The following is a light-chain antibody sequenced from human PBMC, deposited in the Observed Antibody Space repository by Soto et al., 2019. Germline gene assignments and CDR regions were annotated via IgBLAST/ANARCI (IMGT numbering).Light chain of an antibody. V-gene: IGKV3-15*01. Sequence: EIVMTQSPATLSVSPGERSTLSFSSSQSVSSNLAWYQQKTGRAPRLLIYGASTRATGIPARFSGSGSGTEFTLTISSLQSEDFAVYYCQQYNNWPPITFGQGTRLEIK. CDR2: GAS. CDR3: QQYNNWPPIT. J-gene: IGKJ5*01. CDR1: QSVSSN.